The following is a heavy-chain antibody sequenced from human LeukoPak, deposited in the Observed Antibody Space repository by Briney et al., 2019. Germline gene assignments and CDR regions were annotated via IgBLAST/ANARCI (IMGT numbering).Heavy chain of an antibody. CDR2: IYYSGST. J-gene: IGHJ3*02. CDR3: ARRRGPDDHKSHAFDI. CDR1: GGAISSGDYY. Sequence: PSETLSLTCTVSGGAISSGDYYWSWIRQPPGKGLEWIGYIYYSGSTYYNPSLKSRVTISVDTSKNQFSLKLSSVTAADTGVYYCARRRGPDDHKSHAFDIWGQGTMVTVSS. V-gene: IGHV4-30-4*02. D-gene: IGHD1-1*01.